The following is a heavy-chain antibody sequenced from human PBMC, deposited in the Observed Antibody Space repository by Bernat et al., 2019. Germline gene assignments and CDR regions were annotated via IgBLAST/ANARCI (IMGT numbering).Heavy chain of an antibody. J-gene: IGHJ6*02. D-gene: IGHD6-19*01. V-gene: IGHV3-33*01. CDR3: ARGSSGWYYYYGMDV. CDR1: GFTFSSYG. Sequence: QVQLVESGGGVVQPGRSLRLSCAASGFTFSSYGMHWVRQAPGKGLGWVAVIWYDGSNKYYADSVKGRFTISRDNSKNTLYLQMNSLRAEDTAVYYCARGSSGWYYYYGMDVWGQGTTVTVSS. CDR2: IWYDGSNK.